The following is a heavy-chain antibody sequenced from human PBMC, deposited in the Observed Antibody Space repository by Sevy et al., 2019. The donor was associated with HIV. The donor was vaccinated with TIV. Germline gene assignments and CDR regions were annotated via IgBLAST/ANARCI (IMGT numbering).Heavy chain of an antibody. J-gene: IGHJ4*02. V-gene: IGHV4-4*07. Sequence: SETLSLTCTVSGGSISSYYWSWIRQPAGKGLEWIGRIYTSGSTNYNPSLKSPVTMSVDTSKNQFSLKLSSVTAADTAVYYCARDQGSGSPWGSYFDYWGQGTLVTVSS. CDR1: GGSISSYY. CDR3: ARDQGSGSPWGSYFDY. CDR2: IYTSGST. D-gene: IGHD3-10*01.